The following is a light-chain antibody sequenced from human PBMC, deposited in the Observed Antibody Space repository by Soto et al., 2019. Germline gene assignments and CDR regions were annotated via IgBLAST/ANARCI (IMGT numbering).Light chain of an antibody. CDR3: QQLNSYPQ. J-gene: IGKJ3*01. Sequence: IQLTQSPSSLSASVGDRVTITCRASQGISSYLAWYQQKPGKAPKLLIYAASTLQSGVPSRFSGSGSGTYFTLTISSLQPEDCATYYCQQLNSYPQFGPGTKVNIK. CDR1: QGISSY. CDR2: AAS. V-gene: IGKV1-9*01.